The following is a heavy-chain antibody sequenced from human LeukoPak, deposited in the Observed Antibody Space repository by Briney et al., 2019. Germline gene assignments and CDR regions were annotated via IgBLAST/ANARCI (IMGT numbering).Heavy chain of an antibody. D-gene: IGHD2-15*01. CDR1: GFTFGSYA. Sequence: GGSLRLSCAASGFTFGSYAMHWVRQAPGQGLEYVSAISSSGDSTYYANSVKGRFTMSRDNSKNTLYLQMGSLRAEDMAVYYCARDMTYCSGGSCYTYYYYYMDVWGKGTTVTVSS. V-gene: IGHV3-64*01. J-gene: IGHJ6*03. CDR3: ARDMTYCSGGSCYTYYYYYMDV. CDR2: ISSSGDST.